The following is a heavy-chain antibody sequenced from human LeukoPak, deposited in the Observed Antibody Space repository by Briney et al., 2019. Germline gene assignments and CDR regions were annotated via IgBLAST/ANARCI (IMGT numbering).Heavy chain of an antibody. V-gene: IGHV4-34*01. CDR2: INHSGST. CDR1: GGSFSGYY. J-gene: IGHJ4*02. Sequence: PSETLSLTCAVYGGSFSGYYWSWIRQPPGKGLEWIGEINHSGSTNYSPSLKSRVTISVDTSKNQFSLKLSSVTAADTAVYYCARGIVVVPAAFDYWGQGTLVTVSS. CDR3: ARGIVVVPAAFDY. D-gene: IGHD2-2*01.